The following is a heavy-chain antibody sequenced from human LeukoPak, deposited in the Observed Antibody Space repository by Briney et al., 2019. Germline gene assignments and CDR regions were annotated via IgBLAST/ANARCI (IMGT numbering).Heavy chain of an antibody. Sequence: GGSLRLSCAASGFTFSSYWMSWVRQAPGKGLEWVANIKQDGSEKYYVDSVKGRFTISRDNAKNSLYLQMNSLRAEDTAVYYCARTGYCSSTSCYTHLFDYWGQGTLVTVSS. CDR3: ARTGYCSSTSCYTHLFDY. V-gene: IGHV3-7*01. D-gene: IGHD2-2*02. J-gene: IGHJ4*02. CDR2: IKQDGSEK. CDR1: GFTFSSYW.